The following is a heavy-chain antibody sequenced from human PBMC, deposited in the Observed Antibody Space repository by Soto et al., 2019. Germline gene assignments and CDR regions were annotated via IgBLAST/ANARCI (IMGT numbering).Heavy chain of an antibody. V-gene: IGHV5-51*01. CDR2: IFPADSDT. D-gene: IGHD2-15*01. Sequence: GESLKISCKGSGYSFSSYWIAWVRQMPGKGLEWMGIIFPADSDTKYSPSFQGQVTISADKSISTAYLQWSSLKASDTAMYYCASSVVVPSTMNYFDYWGQGSLVTVSS. CDR3: ASSVVVPSTMNYFDY. J-gene: IGHJ4*02. CDR1: GYSFSSYW.